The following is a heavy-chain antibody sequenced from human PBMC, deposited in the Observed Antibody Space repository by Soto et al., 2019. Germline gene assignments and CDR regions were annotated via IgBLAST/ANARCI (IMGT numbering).Heavy chain of an antibody. CDR2: IYYSGST. D-gene: IGHD2-15*01. V-gene: IGHV4-59*01. CDR1: GGSISSYY. CDR3: ARGVVVAADVDY. J-gene: IGHJ4*02. Sequence: SETLSLTCTVSGGSISSYYWSWIRQPPGKGLEWIGYIYYSGSTNYNPSLKSRVTISVDTSKNQFSLKLSSVTAADTAVYYCARGVVVAADVDYWGQGTLVTVSS.